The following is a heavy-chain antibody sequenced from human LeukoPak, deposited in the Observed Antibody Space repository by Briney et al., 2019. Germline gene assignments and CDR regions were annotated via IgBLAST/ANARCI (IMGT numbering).Heavy chain of an antibody. D-gene: IGHD6-13*01. J-gene: IGHJ5*02. CDR2: IHNSGST. CDR1: GDSISSGGYS. V-gene: IGHV4-30-4*07. Sequence: SETLSLTCAVSGDSISSGGYSWSWIRQTPGKGLEWIAYIHNSGSTYNNPSLKTRLSISIDTSKNQFSLKLNSVSAADTAVYYCARVVAAAGNNWFDPWGQGTLVTVSS. CDR3: ARVVAAAGNNWFDP.